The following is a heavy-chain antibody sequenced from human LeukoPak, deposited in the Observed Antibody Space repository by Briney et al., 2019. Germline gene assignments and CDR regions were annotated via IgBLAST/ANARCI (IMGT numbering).Heavy chain of an antibody. Sequence: GGSLRLSCAASGFTFSSYAMSWVRQAPGKGLEWVSAISGSGGSTYYADSVKGRFTLSRDNSKNTLYLQMNTLRADDTAVYYCAISSGGPYYFDFWGQGTLVTVSS. CDR2: ISGSGGST. D-gene: IGHD2-15*01. V-gene: IGHV3-23*01. J-gene: IGHJ4*02. CDR1: GFTFSSYA. CDR3: AISSGGPYYFDF.